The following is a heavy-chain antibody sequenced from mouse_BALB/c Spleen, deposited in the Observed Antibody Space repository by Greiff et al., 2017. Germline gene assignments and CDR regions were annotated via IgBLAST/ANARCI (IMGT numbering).Heavy chain of an antibody. V-gene: IGHV5-6-5*01. J-gene: IGHJ1*01. D-gene: IGHD1-1*01. CDR1: GFTFSSYA. Sequence: EVMLVESGGGLVKPGGSLKLSCAASGFTFSSYAMSWVRQTPEKRLEWVASISSGGSTYYPDSVKGRFTISRDNARNILYLQMSSLRSEDTAMYYCAREDRGSSYDWYFDVWGAGTTVTVSS. CDR3: AREDRGSSYDWYFDV. CDR2: ISSGGST.